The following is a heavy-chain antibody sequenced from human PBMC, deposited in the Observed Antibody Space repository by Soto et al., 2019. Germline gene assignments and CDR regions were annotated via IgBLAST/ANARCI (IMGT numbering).Heavy chain of an antibody. CDR1: GGTFSSYA. CDR2: IIPIFGTA. V-gene: IGHV1-69*12. CDR3: ALVVVVAATRNMYYFDY. Sequence: QVQLVQSGAEVKKPGSSVKVSCKASGGTFSSYAISWVRQAPGQGLEWMGGIIPIFGTANYAQKFQGRVTIPADESTSTAYMELSSLRSEDTAVYYCALVVVVAATRNMYYFDYWGQGTLVTVSS. D-gene: IGHD2-15*01. J-gene: IGHJ4*02.